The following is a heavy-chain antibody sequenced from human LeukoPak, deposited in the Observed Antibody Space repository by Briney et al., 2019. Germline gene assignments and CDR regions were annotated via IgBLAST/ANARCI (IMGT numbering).Heavy chain of an antibody. CDR1: GYTFTSYG. CDR2: ISAYNGNT. V-gene: IGHV1-18*01. D-gene: IGHD2-21*01. Sequence: ASVKVSCKASGYTFTSYGISWVRQAPGQGLEWMGWISAYNGNTNYAQKLQGRVTMTTDTSASTAYMELSSLRSEDTAVYYCASLFAPFDYWGQGTLVTVSS. CDR3: ASLFAPFDY. J-gene: IGHJ4*02.